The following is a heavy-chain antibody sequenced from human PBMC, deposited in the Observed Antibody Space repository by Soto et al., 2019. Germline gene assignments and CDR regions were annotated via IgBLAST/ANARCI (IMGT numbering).Heavy chain of an antibody. Sequence: QVQLVQSGAEVKKPGASVKVSCKASGYTFTNFGISWVRQAPGQGLEWMGWISAYNGNTNYAQKFQGRDTMTTDTSTRTAYMEVRSLRFDDTAGEDCSRAGARVDYSAQGNGVTVPS. CDR1: GYTFTNFG. CDR3: SRAGARVDY. D-gene: IGHD3-10*01. V-gene: IGHV1-18*01. J-gene: IGHJ4*02. CDR2: ISAYNGNT.